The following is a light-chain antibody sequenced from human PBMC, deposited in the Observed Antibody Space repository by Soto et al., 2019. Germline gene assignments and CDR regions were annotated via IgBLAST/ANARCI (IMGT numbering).Light chain of an antibody. V-gene: IGKV3-15*01. CDR3: QQGFT. Sequence: EIVMTQSPATLSVSPGERATLSCRASQSVSSNLAWYQQKPGQAPRLLIYGASTRATGIPARFSGSGSGTEFTLTISSLQSEDFEVYYCQQGFTFGPGTKVDIK. J-gene: IGKJ3*01. CDR1: QSVSSN. CDR2: GAS.